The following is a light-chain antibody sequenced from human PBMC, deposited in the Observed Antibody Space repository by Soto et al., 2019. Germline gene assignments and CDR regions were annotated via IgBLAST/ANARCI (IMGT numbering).Light chain of an antibody. CDR1: QSVSSN. CDR2: GAS. V-gene: IGKV3-20*01. J-gene: IGKJ5*01. CDR3: QRYGSSPLIT. Sequence: EVVRTQSPATLSVTPGERATLSCRASQSVSSNLAWYQQKPGQAPRLLIYGASTRATGIPDRFSGSGSGTDFTLTISRLEPEDFAVYFCQRYGSSPLITFGQGTRLEIK.